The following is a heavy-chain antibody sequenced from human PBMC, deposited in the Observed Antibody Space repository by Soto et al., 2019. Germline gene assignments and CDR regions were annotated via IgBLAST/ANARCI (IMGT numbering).Heavy chain of an antibody. CDR2: MNPNSGNA. Sequence: ASVKVSCKASGYTFTSYDINWVRQAAGQGLEWMGGMNPNSGNAGYAQKFQGRVTITTDESTSTAYMEVSSLRSEDTAVYYCARGSYSSSSVDYYYYGMDVWGQGTTVTVSS. V-gene: IGHV1-8*01. J-gene: IGHJ6*02. CDR1: GYTFTSYD. D-gene: IGHD6-6*01. CDR3: ARGSYSSSSVDYYYYGMDV.